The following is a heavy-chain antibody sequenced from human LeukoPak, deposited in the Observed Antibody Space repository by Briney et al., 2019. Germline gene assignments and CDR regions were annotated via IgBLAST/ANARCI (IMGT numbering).Heavy chain of an antibody. D-gene: IGHD3-10*01. J-gene: IGHJ3*02. CDR3: AKHGVLLWFGELQHAFDI. Sequence: GGSLRLSCAASGFTFSSYAMSWVCQAPGKGLEWVSAISGSGGSTYYADSVKGRFTISRDNSKNTLYLQMNSLRAEDTAVYYCAKHGVLLWFGELQHAFDIWGQGTMVTVSS. CDR1: GFTFSSYA. CDR2: ISGSGGST. V-gene: IGHV3-23*01.